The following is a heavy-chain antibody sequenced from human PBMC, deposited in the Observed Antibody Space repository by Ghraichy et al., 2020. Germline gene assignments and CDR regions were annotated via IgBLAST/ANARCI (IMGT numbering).Heavy chain of an antibody. Sequence: GESLNISCAASGFTFVNVWMNWVRQAPGKGLEWVGRIKSNPDGGTADCAAPVKGRCTMSRDDSKNTVYLQINSLKTDDTAVYYCATSIHCSSLSCSESSFYYAMDVWGQGTTVTVSS. CDR1: GFTFVNVW. CDR2: IKSNPDGGTA. V-gene: IGHV3-15*07. D-gene: IGHD2-2*01. CDR3: ATSIHCSSLSCSESSFYYAMDV. J-gene: IGHJ6*02.